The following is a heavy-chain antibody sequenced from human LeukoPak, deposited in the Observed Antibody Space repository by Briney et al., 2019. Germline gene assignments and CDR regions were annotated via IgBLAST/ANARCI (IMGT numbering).Heavy chain of an antibody. CDR3: ARGVTNYYYYYMDV. CDR1: GYSISSGYY. CDR2: IYASGST. Sequence: SETLSLTCTVSGYSISSGYYWSWIRQPAGKALEWIGRIYASGSTNYNPSLKSRVTMSVDTSKNQFPPKLSSVTAADTAVYYCARGVTNYYYYYMDVWGKGTTVTVSS. J-gene: IGHJ6*03. D-gene: IGHD4-17*01. V-gene: IGHV4-4*07.